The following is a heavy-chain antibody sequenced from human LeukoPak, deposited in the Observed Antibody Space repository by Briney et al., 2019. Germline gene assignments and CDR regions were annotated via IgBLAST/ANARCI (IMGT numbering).Heavy chain of an antibody. CDR2: INHSGST. D-gene: IGHD3-9*01. J-gene: IGHJ4*02. V-gene: IGHV4-34*01. CDR3: ARLVLRYFDWVSRPYYFDY. Sequence: SETLSLTCAVYGGSFSGYYWSWIRQPPGKGLEWIGEINHSGSTNYNPSLKSRVTISVDTSKNQFSLKLSSVTAADTAVYYCARLVLRYFDWVSRPYYFDYWGQGTLVTVSS. CDR1: GGSFSGYY.